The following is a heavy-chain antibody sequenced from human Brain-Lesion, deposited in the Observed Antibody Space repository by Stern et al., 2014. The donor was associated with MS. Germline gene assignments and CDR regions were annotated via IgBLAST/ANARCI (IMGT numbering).Heavy chain of an antibody. D-gene: IGHD2/OR15-2a*01. J-gene: IGHJ6*02. CDR1: GFTFSDHF. CDR2: IRNKANSYST. V-gene: IGHV3-72*01. CDR3: ARDNKVYGIDV. Sequence: EVQLEESGGGLVQPGGSLRLSCAASGFTFSDHFIDWVRQAPGKGLEWVGRIRNKANSYSTEYAASVKGRFTFSRDDSKNSLFVQMNSLRIEDTAIYYCARDNKVYGIDVLGQGTSVTVSS.